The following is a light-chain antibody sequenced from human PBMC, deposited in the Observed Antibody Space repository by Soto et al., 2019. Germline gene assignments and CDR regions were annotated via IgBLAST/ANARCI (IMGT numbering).Light chain of an antibody. CDR2: EVS. CDR3: SSYRSSSAPYV. Sequence: QSALTQPASVSGSPGQSITISCTGTSSDVGGYNYVSWYQHHPGKAPKLMISEVSNRPSGVSNRFSGSKSGNTASLTISGRQAEDEADYYCSSYRSSSAPYVFGTGTKVTVL. CDR1: SSDVGGYNY. J-gene: IGLJ1*01. V-gene: IGLV2-14*01.